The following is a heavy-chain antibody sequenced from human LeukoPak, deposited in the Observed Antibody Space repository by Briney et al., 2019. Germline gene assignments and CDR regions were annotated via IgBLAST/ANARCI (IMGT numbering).Heavy chain of an antibody. D-gene: IGHD4-11*01. Sequence: GGSLRLSCATSGFTFSHYGMHWVRQAPGKGLEWVAVIWSDGTNTYYGDPVKGRFTISRDNFQRTVYLQMNSLRAEDTAVYYCAKDGQRGFDYSNSLDKWGQGTLVTVSS. CDR3: AKDGQRGFDYSNSLDK. V-gene: IGHV3-33*06. CDR2: IWSDGTNT. J-gene: IGHJ4*02. CDR1: GFTFSHYG.